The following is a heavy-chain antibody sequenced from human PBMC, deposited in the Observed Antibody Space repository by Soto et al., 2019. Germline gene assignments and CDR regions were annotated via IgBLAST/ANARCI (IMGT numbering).Heavy chain of an antibody. D-gene: IGHD5-12*01. J-gene: IGHJ4*02. CDR2: IWYDGSNK. Sequence: ESGGGVVQPGRSLRLSCAASGFTFSSYGMHWVRQAPGKGLEWVAVIWYDGSNKYYADSVKGRFTISRDNSKNTLYLQMNSLRAEDTAVYYCARRGYSGSTIDYWGQGTLVTVSS. CDR1: GFTFSSYG. CDR3: ARRGYSGSTIDY. V-gene: IGHV3-33*01.